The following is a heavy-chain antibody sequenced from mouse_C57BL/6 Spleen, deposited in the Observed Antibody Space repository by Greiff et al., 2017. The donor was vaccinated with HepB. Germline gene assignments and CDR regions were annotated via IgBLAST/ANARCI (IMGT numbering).Heavy chain of an antibody. Sequence: QVQLKESGAELVKPGASVKLSCKASGYTFTEYTIHWVKQRSGQGLEWIGWFYPGSGSIKYNEKFKDKATLTADKSSSTAYMELSRLTSEDSAVYFCARHEGGGSSYWYFDVWGTGTTVTVSS. CDR2: FYPGSGSI. J-gene: IGHJ1*03. D-gene: IGHD1-1*01. CDR3: ARHEGGGSSYWYFDV. V-gene: IGHV1-62-2*01. CDR1: GYTFTEYT.